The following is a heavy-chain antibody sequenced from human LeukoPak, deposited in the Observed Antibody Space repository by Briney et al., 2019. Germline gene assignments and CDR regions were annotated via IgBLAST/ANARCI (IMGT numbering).Heavy chain of an antibody. V-gene: IGHV5-51*01. CDR1: GYSFTSYW. CDR2: IYPGDSDT. D-gene: IGHD6-6*01. J-gene: IGHJ4*02. Sequence: GESLKISCKGSGYSFTSYWIGWVRQMPGKGLEWMGIIYPGDSDTRYSPSFQGQVTISADKSISTAYLQWSSLKASDTAMYYCARQALSVYSRPYYFDYWGQGTLVTVSS. CDR3: ARQALSVYSRPYYFDY.